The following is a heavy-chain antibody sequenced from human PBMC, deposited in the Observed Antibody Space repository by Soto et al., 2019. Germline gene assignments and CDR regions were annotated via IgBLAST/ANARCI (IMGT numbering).Heavy chain of an antibody. CDR2: ISWNSGNI. V-gene: IGHV3-9*01. CDR1: GFTFDDYA. CDR3: VRSKGGYSYGTPFDY. Sequence: EVQLEESGGALVQPGRSLRLSCAASGFTFDDYAMYWVRQVLGKGLEWVSSISWNSGNIGYADSVKGRFTTSRDNAXXSLYPQMNSLRPEDTALYYCVRSKGGYSYGTPFDYWGQGTLVTVSS. J-gene: IGHJ4*02. D-gene: IGHD5-18*01.